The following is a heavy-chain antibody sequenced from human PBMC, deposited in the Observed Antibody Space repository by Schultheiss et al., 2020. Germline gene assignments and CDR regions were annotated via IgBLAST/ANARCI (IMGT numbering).Heavy chain of an antibody. CDR2: IYWNDDK. CDR3: AHRRGYDILTGRYGMDV. D-gene: IGHD3-9*01. CDR1: GFSLSTSGMC. Sequence: SGPTLVKPTQTLTLTCTFSGFSLSTSGMCVSWIRQPPGKALEWLALIYWNDDKRYSPSLKSRLTIIKDTSKNQVVLTMTNMDPVDTATYYCAHRRGYDILTGRYGMDVWGQGTTVTVSS. V-gene: IGHV2-5*01. J-gene: IGHJ6*02.